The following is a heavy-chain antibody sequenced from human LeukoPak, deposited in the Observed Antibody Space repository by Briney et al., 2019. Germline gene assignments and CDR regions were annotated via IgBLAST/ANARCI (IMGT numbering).Heavy chain of an antibody. CDR2: IYCDDDK. Sequence: SGPTLVNPTQTLTLTCTFSAFSLSTGRVGVGWIRQPPGNALEWLPVIYCDDDKNYIPPLTSRLTITKDTSKNQVVLTMTNMDPVDTATYYCAHADYGDLIASYFDYWGQGPLVTVSP. J-gene: IGHJ4*02. V-gene: IGHV2-5*02. CDR3: AHADYGDLIASYFDY. CDR1: AFSLSTGRVG. D-gene: IGHD4-17*01.